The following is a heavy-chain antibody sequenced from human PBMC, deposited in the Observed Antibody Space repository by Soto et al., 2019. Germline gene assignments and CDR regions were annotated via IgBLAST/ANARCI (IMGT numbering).Heavy chain of an antibody. CDR2: IDPSDSYT. CDR3: ARQNTAMVQLNYYYGMDV. J-gene: IGHJ6*02. V-gene: IGHV5-10-1*01. Sequence: GESLKISCKGSGYSFTSYWISWVRQMPGKGLEWMGRIDPSDSYTNYSPSFQGHVTISADKSISTAYLQWSSLKASDTAMYYCARQNTAMVQLNYYYGMDVWGQGTTVTVSS. D-gene: IGHD5-18*01. CDR1: GYSFTSYW.